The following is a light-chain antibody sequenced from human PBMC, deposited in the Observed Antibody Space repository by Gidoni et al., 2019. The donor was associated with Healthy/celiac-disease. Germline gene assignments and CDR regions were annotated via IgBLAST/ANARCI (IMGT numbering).Light chain of an antibody. CDR1: QGISSY. V-gene: IGKV1-9*01. CDR3: QQLNSYPL. CDR2: AAS. J-gene: IGKJ4*01. Sequence: DIQLTQSPSCLSASVGDRVTITCRASQGISSYLAWYQKKPGKAPKLLIYAASTLQSGVPSRCSGSGAGTEFTLTISSLQPEDFATYYCQQLNSYPLFGGGTKVEIK.